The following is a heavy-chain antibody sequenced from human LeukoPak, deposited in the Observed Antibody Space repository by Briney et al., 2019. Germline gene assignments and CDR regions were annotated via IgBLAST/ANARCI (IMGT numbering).Heavy chain of an antibody. Sequence: GGSLRLSCAASGFTFSSYTMNWVRQAPGKGLEWVSSISRSNSYIYYADSVKGRFTISRDNAKNSLYLQMNSLRVEDTAVYYCARDRDGDYESYYYGMDVWGQGTTVTVSS. D-gene: IGHD4-17*01. CDR3: ARDRDGDYESYYYGMDV. J-gene: IGHJ6*02. CDR2: ISRSNSYI. CDR1: GFTFSSYT. V-gene: IGHV3-21*06.